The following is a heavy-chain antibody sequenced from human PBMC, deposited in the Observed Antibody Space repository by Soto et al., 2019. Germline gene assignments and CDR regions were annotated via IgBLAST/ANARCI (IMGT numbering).Heavy chain of an antibody. CDR1: GGSISSYC. CDR2: IYYSGST. J-gene: IGHJ3*02. D-gene: IGHD1-7*01. CDR3: ARNYGHAFDI. V-gene: IGHV4-59*01. Sequence: SETQSLTCTVSGGSISSYCLSWIRQPPGKGLEWIGYIYYSGSTNYNPSLKSRVTISVDTSKNQFPLKLSSVTAADTAVYYCARNYGHAFDIWGQGAMVTVSS.